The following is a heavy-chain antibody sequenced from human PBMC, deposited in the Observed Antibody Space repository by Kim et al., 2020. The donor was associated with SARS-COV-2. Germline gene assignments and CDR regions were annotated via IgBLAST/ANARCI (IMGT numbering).Heavy chain of an antibody. CDR3: ARTSIVVVPAAKVRRYNWCDP. V-gene: IGHV4-31*03. D-gene: IGHD2-2*01. CDR2: IYYSGST. CDR1: GGSISSGGYY. Sequence: SETLSLTCTVSGGSISSGGYYWSWIRQHPGKGLEWIGYIYYSGSTYYNPSLKCRVTISVDTSKNQFSLKLSSVTAADTAVYYCARTSIVVVPAAKVRRYNWCDPWGQGALVTVSS. J-gene: IGHJ5*02.